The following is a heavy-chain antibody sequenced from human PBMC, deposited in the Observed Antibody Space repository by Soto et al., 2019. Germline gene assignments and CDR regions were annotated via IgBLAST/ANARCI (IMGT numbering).Heavy chain of an antibody. J-gene: IGHJ4*02. CDR3: ARDLYSGYRSFNF. Sequence: PSETLSLTCTVSGGSISSYYWSWIRQPPGKGLEWIGYIYYSGSTNYNPSLKSRVTISVDTSKNQFSLKLTSVTAADTAVYYCARDLYSGYRSFNFWGQGTLVTVSS. V-gene: IGHV4-59*12. CDR2: IYYSGST. CDR1: GGSISSYY. D-gene: IGHD5-12*01.